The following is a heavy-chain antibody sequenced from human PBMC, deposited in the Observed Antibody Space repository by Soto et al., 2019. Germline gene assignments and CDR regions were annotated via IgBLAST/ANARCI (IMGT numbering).Heavy chain of an antibody. CDR2: ISSNGGST. V-gene: IGHV3-64D*06. CDR3: VKGGYSYAYSVCDI. CDR1: GFIFRSYT. D-gene: IGHD3-16*01. Sequence: GGSLRLSCSASGFIFRSYTMYWVRQAPGKGLECVSAISSNGGSTYDADSVKDRFIISRDNSKNTLYLQMRGLRAEDTAVYYCVKGGYSYAYSVCDIWGQGTMVTVSS. J-gene: IGHJ3*02.